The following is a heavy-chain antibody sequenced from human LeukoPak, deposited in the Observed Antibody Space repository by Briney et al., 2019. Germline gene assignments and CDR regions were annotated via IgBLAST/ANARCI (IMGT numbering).Heavy chain of an antibody. J-gene: IGHJ4*02. D-gene: IGHD6-19*01. Sequence: GGSLRLSCAASGFSFRSYGMHWVRQAPGKGLEWVAFIRYDEIVKHYADSVKGRFTISRDNAKSTLFVQMNSLRAEDTAVYYCAKGGNSGWNFVDYWGQGTLVTVSS. V-gene: IGHV3-30*02. CDR3: AKGGNSGWNFVDY. CDR1: GFSFRSYG. CDR2: IRYDEIVK.